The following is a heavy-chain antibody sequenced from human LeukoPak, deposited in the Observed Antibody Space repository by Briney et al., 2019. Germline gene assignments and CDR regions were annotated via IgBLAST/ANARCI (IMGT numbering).Heavy chain of an antibody. CDR2: IKQDGSEK. CDR1: GFTFSSYW. D-gene: IGHD3-3*01. Sequence: PGGSLRLSCAASGFTFSSYWMSWVRQAPGKGLEWVANIKQDGSEKYYVDSVKGRFTISRDNAKNSLYLQMNSLRAEDTAVYYCASGPVERFVWRTPWVDYWGQGTLVTVSS. J-gene: IGHJ4*02. CDR3: ASGPVERFVWRTPWVDY. V-gene: IGHV3-7*01.